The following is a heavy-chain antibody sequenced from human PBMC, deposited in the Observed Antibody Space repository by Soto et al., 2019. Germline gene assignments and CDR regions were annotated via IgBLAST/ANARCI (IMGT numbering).Heavy chain of an antibody. CDR2: ISAYNGNT. V-gene: IGHV1-18*01. J-gene: IGHJ4*02. CDR3: ARFSGSYHGGY. Sequence: QVQLVQSGAEVKKPGASVKVSCKASGYTFTNYGISWVRQAPGQGLEWMGWISAYNGNTKYAQKLQGRVTRTTDTSTSTAYMELRSRRSDDTAVYYCARFSGSYHGGYWGQGTLVTVSS. CDR1: GYTFTNYG. D-gene: IGHD1-26*01.